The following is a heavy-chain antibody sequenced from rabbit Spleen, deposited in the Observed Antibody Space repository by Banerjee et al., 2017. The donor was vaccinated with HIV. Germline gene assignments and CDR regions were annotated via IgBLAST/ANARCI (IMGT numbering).Heavy chain of an antibody. Sequence: QSLEESGGDLVKPGASLTLTCTASGFSFSSSDYMCWVRQAPGKGLEWISCIAGSSSGFTYSATWVNGRFTVSKASWTTVTLHMTGLTAADTATYFCARDLPGVIGWNFNLWGPGTLVTVS. V-gene: IGHV1S40*01. CDR2: IAGSSSGFT. J-gene: IGHJ4*01. CDR1: GFSFSSSDY. D-gene: IGHD1-1*01. CDR3: ARDLPGVIGWNFNL.